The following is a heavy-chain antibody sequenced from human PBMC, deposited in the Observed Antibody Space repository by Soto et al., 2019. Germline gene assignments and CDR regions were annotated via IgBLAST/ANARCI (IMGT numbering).Heavy chain of an antibody. J-gene: IGHJ4*02. CDR1: GGTFSSYA. CDR3: ATLSPMATIRRRARAPYDY. Sequence: QVQLVQSGAEVKKPGSSVKVSCKASGGTFSSYAISWVRQAPGQGLEWMGGIIPIFGTANYAQKFQGRVTITADESTSTAYMELSSLRSEDTAVYYCATLSPMATIRRRARAPYDYWGQGTLVTVSS. V-gene: IGHV1-69*01. CDR2: IIPIFGTA. D-gene: IGHD5-12*01.